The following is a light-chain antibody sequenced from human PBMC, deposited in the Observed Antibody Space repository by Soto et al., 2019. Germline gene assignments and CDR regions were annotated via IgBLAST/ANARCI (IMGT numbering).Light chain of an antibody. CDR3: QQYGSSPPYT. Sequence: MVLTQSPGTLSLSPGERATLSCRASQSVSSSYLAWYHQKPGQAPRLLIYGASSRSTGIPDRFSGSGSGTHFPLTISRLEPEDFGVYYCQQYGSSPPYTFGQGTKLDIK. CDR2: GAS. CDR1: QSVSSSY. V-gene: IGKV3-20*01. J-gene: IGKJ2*01.